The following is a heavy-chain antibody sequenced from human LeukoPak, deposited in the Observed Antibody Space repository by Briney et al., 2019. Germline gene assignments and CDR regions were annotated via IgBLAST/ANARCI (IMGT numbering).Heavy chain of an antibody. CDR2: IWYDGSNK. D-gene: IGHD6-19*01. J-gene: IGHJ4*02. CDR3: ARVIAVAGEYYFDY. V-gene: IGHV3-33*01. CDR1: GFTFSSYG. Sequence: GRSLRLSCAASGFTFSSYGMHWVRQAPGKGLEWVAVIWYDGSNKYYADSVKGRFTISRDNSKNTLYLQMNSLRAEDTAVYYCARVIAVAGEYYFDYWGQGTLVTVSS.